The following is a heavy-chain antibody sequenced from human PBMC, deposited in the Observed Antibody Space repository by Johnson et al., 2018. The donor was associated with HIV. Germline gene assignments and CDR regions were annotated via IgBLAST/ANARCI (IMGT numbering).Heavy chain of an antibody. D-gene: IGHD2-15*01. CDR3: ASDTAHCDGCSCYSGTFDI. J-gene: IGHJ3*02. V-gene: IGHV3-20*04. CDR2: INWNGGST. Sequence: VQLVESGGSVVRPGGSLRLSCAASGFIFENYGMNWVRQGPGKGLEWVSGINWNGGSTNYAGPVKGRFTISRDNAKNSLYLQMNSLRAEDTALYYCASDTAHCDGCSCYSGTFDIWGRGTMVTVSS. CDR1: GFIFENYG.